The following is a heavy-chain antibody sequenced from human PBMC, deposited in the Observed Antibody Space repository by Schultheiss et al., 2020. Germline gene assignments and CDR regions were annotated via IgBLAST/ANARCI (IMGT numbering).Heavy chain of an antibody. J-gene: IGHJ4*02. Sequence: SETLSLTCAVSGGSISSGGYSWSWIRQPPGKGLEWIGYIYYSGSTYYNPSLKSRVTISVDTSKNQFSLKLSSVTAADTAVYYCARGVRITIFGVVMGGSFDYWGQGTLVTVSS. CDR3: ARGVRITIFGVVMGGSFDY. CDR2: IYYSGST. CDR1: GGSISSGGYS. D-gene: IGHD3-3*01. V-gene: IGHV4-31*11.